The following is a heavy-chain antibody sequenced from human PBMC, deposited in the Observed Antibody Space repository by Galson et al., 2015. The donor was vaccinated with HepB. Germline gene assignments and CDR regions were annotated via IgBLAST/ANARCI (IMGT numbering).Heavy chain of an antibody. CDR2: IWYDGSNK. CDR1: GFTFSSYG. V-gene: IGHV3-33*01. J-gene: IGHJ3*02. Sequence: SLRLSCAASGFTFSSYGMHWVRQAPGKGLEWVAVIWYDGSNKYYADSVKGRFTISRDNSKNTLYLQMNSLRAEDTAVYYCARDLDNVGMYSGSQGAFDIWGQGTMVTVSS. D-gene: IGHD1-26*01. CDR3: ARDLDNVGMYSGSQGAFDI.